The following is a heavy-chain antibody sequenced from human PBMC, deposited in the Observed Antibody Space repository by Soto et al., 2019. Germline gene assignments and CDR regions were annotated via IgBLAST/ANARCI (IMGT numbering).Heavy chain of an antibody. CDR2: TYYRSKWYN. D-gene: IGHD2-2*01. CDR3: AREDIVVVPAAPEGVYYYYYGMDV. CDR1: GDSVSSNSAA. J-gene: IGHJ6*02. Sequence: PSQTLSLTCAISGDSVSSNSAAWNWIRQSPSRGLEWLGRTYYRSKWYNDYAVSVKSRITINPDTSKNQFSLQLNSVTPEDTAVYYCAREDIVVVPAAPEGVYYYYYGMDVWGQGTTVTVSS. V-gene: IGHV6-1*01.